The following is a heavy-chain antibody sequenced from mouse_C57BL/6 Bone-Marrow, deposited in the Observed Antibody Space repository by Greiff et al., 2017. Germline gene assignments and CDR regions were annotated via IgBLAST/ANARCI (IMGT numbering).Heavy chain of an antibody. CDR1: GYTFTSYG. CDR3: ATYDYLDYIDY. J-gene: IGHJ2*01. Sequence: VQLQQSGAELARPGASVKLSCKASGYTFTSYGISWVKQRTGQGLEWIGEIYPRSGNTYYNEKFKGKAMLTADKSSSTAYMALRSLTSEDSAVYFCATYDYLDYIDYWGQGTTRTVSS. CDR2: IYPRSGNT. V-gene: IGHV1-81*01. D-gene: IGHD2-4*01.